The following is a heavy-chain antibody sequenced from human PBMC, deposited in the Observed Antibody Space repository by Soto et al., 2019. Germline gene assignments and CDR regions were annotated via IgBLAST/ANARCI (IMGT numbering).Heavy chain of an antibody. Sequence: QVQLVQSGAEVKKPGSSVKVSCKASGGTFSSYAISWVRQAPGQGLEWMGGIIPIFGTANYAQKFQGRVTITGGETTNTGSLGLSSRRSGDTSVYYCAVANYSRSSQPAYYYYGMDVWGQGTTVTFSS. CDR1: GGTFSSYA. J-gene: IGHJ6*02. CDR2: IIPIFGTA. V-gene: IGHV1-69*12. CDR3: AVANYSRSSQPAYYYYGMDV. D-gene: IGHD6-6*01.